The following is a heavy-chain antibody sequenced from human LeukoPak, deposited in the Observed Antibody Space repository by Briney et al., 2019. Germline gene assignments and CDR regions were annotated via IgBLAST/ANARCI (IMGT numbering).Heavy chain of an antibody. Sequence: GESLKISCKGSGYSFTSYWIGWVRQMPGKDLEWMGIIYPGDSDTRYSPSFQGQVTISADKSISTAYLQWSSLKASDTAMYYCARRYHDILTGYSKYYFDYWGQGTLVTVSS. J-gene: IGHJ4*02. CDR2: IYPGDSDT. CDR1: GYSFTSYW. V-gene: IGHV5-51*01. D-gene: IGHD3-9*01. CDR3: ARRYHDILTGYSKYYFDY.